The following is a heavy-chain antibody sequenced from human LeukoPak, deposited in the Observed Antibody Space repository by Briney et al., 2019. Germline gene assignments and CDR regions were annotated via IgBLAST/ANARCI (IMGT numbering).Heavy chain of an antibody. D-gene: IGHD4-17*01. CDR3: ARDYGDYDRFDC. Sequence: GASVKVSCKASGYTFTIYGISWVRQAPGQGLEWMGWISAYNDNTNYAQKFQGRVTMTTDTSTSTAYMELRSLRSDDTAVYYCARDYGDYDRFDCWGQGTLVTVSS. J-gene: IGHJ4*02. V-gene: IGHV1-18*01. CDR2: ISAYNDNT. CDR1: GYTFTIYG.